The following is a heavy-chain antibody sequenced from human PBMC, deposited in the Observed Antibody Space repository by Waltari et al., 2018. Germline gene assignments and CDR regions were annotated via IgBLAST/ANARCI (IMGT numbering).Heavy chain of an antibody. CDR2: LYHSGSP. J-gene: IGHJ4*02. CDR3: ARIYGSGSPIPSVDY. V-gene: IGHV4-39*01. D-gene: IGHD3-10*01. Sequence: QLQLQESGPGLVKPSETLSLTCTVSGGSISRSNYYWGWIRQPPGKGLDWIASLYHSGSPYYNPPLKSRVTISVDTSKNQFSLKLTSVTAADTAVYYCARIYGSGSPIPSVDYWGQGTLVTVSS. CDR1: GGSISRSNYY.